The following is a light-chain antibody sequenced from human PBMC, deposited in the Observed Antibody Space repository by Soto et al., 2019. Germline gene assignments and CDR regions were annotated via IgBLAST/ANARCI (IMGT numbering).Light chain of an antibody. CDR2: GNS. V-gene: IGLV1-40*01. CDR3: QSYDSSVSKVV. Sequence: QSVLTQPPSVSGAPGQRVTISCTGSSSNIGAGYDVHWYQQLPGTAPKLLIYGNSNRPSRVPDRFSGSKSGTSASLAITGLQAEDEVDYYCQSYDSSVSKVVFGGGTKLTVL. J-gene: IGLJ2*01. CDR1: SSNIGAGYD.